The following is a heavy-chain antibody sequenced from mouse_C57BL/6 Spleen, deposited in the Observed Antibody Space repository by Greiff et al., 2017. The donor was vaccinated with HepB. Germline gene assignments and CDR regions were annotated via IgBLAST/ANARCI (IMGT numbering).Heavy chain of an antibody. V-gene: IGHV1-69*01. J-gene: IGHJ4*01. Sequence: QVQLQQPGAELVMPGASVKLSCKASGYTFTSYWMHWVKQRPGQGLEWIGEIDPSDSYTNYNQKFKGKSTLTVDKSSSTAYMQLSSLTSEDSVVYYCARGDYGSSYDYAMDYWGQGTSVTVSS. D-gene: IGHD1-1*01. CDR2: IDPSDSYT. CDR3: ARGDYGSSYDYAMDY. CDR1: GYTFTSYW.